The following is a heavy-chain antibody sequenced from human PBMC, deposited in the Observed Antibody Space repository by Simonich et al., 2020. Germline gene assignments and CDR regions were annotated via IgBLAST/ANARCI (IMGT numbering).Heavy chain of an antibody. D-gene: IGHD2-2*01. CDR1: GGSFSGYY. J-gene: IGHJ4*02. CDR3: ARGFYQRLYYFDY. Sequence: QVQLQQWGAGLLKPSETLSLTCAVYGGSFSGYYWSWIRQPPRKGLVWIGEINHSGRTNYNPSLKSRVTISVDTSKNQFSLKLSSVTAADTAVYYCARGFYQRLYYFDYWGQGTLVTVSS. CDR2: INHSGRT. V-gene: IGHV4-34*01.